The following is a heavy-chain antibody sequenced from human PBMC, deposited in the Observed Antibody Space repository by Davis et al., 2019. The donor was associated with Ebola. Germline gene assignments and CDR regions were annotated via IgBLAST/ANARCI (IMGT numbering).Heavy chain of an antibody. CDR2: IIPIFGTA. CDR1: GGTFSSYA. J-gene: IGHJ4*02. CDR3: ASLPGDYEHFDY. D-gene: IGHD4-17*01. Sequence: SVKVSCKASGGTFSSYAISWVRQAPGQGLEWMGGIIPIFGTANYAQKFQGRVTITADESTSTAYMELSSLRSEDTAVYYCASLPGDYEHFDYWGQGTLVTVSS. V-gene: IGHV1-69*13.